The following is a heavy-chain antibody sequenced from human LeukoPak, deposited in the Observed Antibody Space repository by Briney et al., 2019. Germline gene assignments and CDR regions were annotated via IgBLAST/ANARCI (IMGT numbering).Heavy chain of an antibody. Sequence: GGSLRLSCAASGFTFSSYAMHWVRQAPGKGLEWVVVISYDGSNKYYADSVKGRFTISRDNSKNTLYLQMNSLRAEDTAVYYCAKRSGYCDYWGQGTLVTVSS. D-gene: IGHD2-15*01. CDR3: AKRSGYCDY. J-gene: IGHJ4*02. V-gene: IGHV3-30-3*02. CDR1: GFTFSSYA. CDR2: ISYDGSNK.